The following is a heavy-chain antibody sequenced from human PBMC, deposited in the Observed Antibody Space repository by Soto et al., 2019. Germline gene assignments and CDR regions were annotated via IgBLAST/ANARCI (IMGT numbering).Heavy chain of an antibody. D-gene: IGHD3-10*01. CDR2: IYPGDSDT. J-gene: IGHJ6*02. CDR3: ARALYGSGSSNYGMDV. CDR1: GYSFTSYW. V-gene: IGHV5-51*01. Sequence: GESLKISCKGSGYSFTSYWIGWVRQMPGKGLEWMGIIYPGDSDTRYSPSFQGQVTISADKSISTAYLQWSSLKASDTAMYYCARALYGSGSSNYGMDVWGQGTTVTLSS.